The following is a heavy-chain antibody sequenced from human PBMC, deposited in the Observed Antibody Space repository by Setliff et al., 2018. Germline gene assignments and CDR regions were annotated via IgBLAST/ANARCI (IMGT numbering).Heavy chain of an antibody. CDR2: IHHSGKA. CDR1: GFSISSGYY. V-gene: IGHV4-38-2*01. D-gene: IGHD3-22*01. J-gene: IGHJ5*02. Sequence: SETLSLTCAVSGFSISSGYYWGWIRQPPGKGLEWIVNIHHSGKAYYNPSLKSRVSMSVDTPKNHVSLKLSSATAADTAVYYCARAHTWSLPNDNSGYPGWFDPWGQGTLVTVSS. CDR3: ARAHTWSLPNDNSGYPGWFDP.